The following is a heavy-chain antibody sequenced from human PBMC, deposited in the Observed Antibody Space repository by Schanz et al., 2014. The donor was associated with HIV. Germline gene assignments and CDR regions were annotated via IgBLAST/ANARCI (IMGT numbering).Heavy chain of an antibody. D-gene: IGHD2-8*01. V-gene: IGHV3-23*01. Sequence: QLLESGGGLVQPGGLLRLSCAASGFTFSGFAMSWVRQTPGKGLEWVSTISASGGSTYYADSVLARFTISRDNSKNTLCLQINGLRAEDTAIYYCARERYCTNGVCRVYGMGVWGQGATVTVSS. CDR1: GFTFSGFA. CDR3: ARERYCTNGVCRVYGMGV. J-gene: IGHJ6*02. CDR2: ISASGGST.